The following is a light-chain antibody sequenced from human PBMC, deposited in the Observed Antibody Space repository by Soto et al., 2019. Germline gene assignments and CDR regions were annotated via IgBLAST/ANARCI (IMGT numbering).Light chain of an antibody. CDR1: SSDVGGYNY. CDR2: EVS. V-gene: IGLV2-14*01. J-gene: IGLJ1*01. CDR3: SSYTSSSTPSYG. Sequence: QSALTQPASVSGSPGQSITISCTGTSSDVGGYNYVYWYQQHPGKAPKLMIYEVSNRPSGVSNRFSGSKSGNTASLTISGLQAEDEADYYCSSYTSSSTPSYGFGTGTKVTVL.